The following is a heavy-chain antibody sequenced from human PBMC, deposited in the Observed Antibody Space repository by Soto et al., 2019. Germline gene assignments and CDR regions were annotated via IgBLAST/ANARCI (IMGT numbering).Heavy chain of an antibody. CDR2: IYYSGST. D-gene: IGHD3-16*02. CDR3: ARESITFTFGGVIDGGGWFDP. Sequence: PSETLSLTCTVSGGSISSGGYYWSWIRQHPGKGLEWIGYIYYSGSTYYNPSLKSRVTISVDTSKNQFSLKLSSVTAADTAVYYCARESITFTFGGVIDGGGWFDPWGQGTLVTVSS. V-gene: IGHV4-31*03. J-gene: IGHJ5*02. CDR1: GGSISSGGYY.